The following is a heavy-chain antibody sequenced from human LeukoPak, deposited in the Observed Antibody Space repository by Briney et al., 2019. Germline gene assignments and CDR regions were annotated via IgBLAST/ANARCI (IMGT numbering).Heavy chain of an antibody. D-gene: IGHD3-3*01. CDR3: VFQVQGVVQ. CDR1: GFTFSSYV. J-gene: IGHJ4*02. V-gene: IGHV3-64*05. Sequence: PGGSLRLSCSASGFTFSSYVMHWVRQAPEKGLEYVSGISGDGARTYFADSVKGRFTISRDNSKNTLYVQMTSLRTEDTAVYYCVFQVQGVVQWGQGTLVTVSS. CDR2: ISGDGART.